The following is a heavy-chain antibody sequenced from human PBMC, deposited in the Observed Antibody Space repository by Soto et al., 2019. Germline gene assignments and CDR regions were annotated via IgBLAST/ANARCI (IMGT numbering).Heavy chain of an antibody. CDR1: GGSFSGYY. Sequence: QVQLQQWGAGLLKPSETLSLTCAVYGGSFSGYYWSWIRQPPGKGLEWIGEINHSGSTNYNPSLKSRVTLSVDTSKNQFSLKLSSVTAADTAVNYCARSPTGGPFDYWGQGTLVTVSS. CDR2: INHSGST. D-gene: IGHD7-27*01. V-gene: IGHV4-34*01. J-gene: IGHJ4*02. CDR3: ARSPTGGPFDY.